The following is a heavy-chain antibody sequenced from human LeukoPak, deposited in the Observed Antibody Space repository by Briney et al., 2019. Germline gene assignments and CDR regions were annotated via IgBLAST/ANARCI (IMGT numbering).Heavy chain of an antibody. J-gene: IGHJ4*02. V-gene: IGHV3-23*01. D-gene: IGHD3-22*01. Sequence: GGSLRLSCEASRFSFISYAMSWVRQAPGRGPERVSAISGSGSSTYYADSVKGRFTISRDNAKNTLFLQMNSLRAEDTAVYYCVKAGGTFGYYYDSSGSFDFWGQGTLVTVSS. CDR3: VKAGGTFGYYYDSSGSFDF. CDR2: ISGSGSST. CDR1: RFSFISYA.